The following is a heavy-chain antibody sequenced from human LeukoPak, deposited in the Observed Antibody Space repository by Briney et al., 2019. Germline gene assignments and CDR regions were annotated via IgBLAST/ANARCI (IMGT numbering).Heavy chain of an antibody. V-gene: IGHV3-30*18. CDR1: GFTFSSYW. Sequence: PGGSLRLSCAASGFTFSSYWMHWVRQAPGKGLEGVAVISYDGDEKHYKESVKGRFTISRDSSKNTLYLQMNSLRPEDTAVYFCAKDKASGPFYYYGMDVWGQGTTVIVSS. CDR3: AKDKASGPFYYYGMDV. J-gene: IGHJ6*02. D-gene: IGHD6-6*01. CDR2: ISYDGDEK.